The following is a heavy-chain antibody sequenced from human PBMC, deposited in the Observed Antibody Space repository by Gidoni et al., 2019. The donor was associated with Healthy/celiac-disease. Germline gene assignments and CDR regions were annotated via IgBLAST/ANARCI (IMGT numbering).Heavy chain of an antibody. Sequence: QVTLKESGPVLVKRAETLTLTCTVPGFSLSNARLGLSWIRQPPGKALEWLAHIFSNDYKSYSTSLKRRLTISKDTSNSQVVLTLTNMDPVDTATYYCARINYSDSSGYQIYYYYYVDVWGKGTTVTVSS. CDR2: IFSNDYK. J-gene: IGHJ6*03. V-gene: IGHV2-26*01. D-gene: IGHD3-22*01. CDR3: ARINYSDSSGYQIYYYYYVDV. CDR1: GFSLSNARLG.